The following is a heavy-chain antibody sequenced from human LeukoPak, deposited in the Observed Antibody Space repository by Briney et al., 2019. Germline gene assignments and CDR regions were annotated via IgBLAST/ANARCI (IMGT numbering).Heavy chain of an antibody. V-gene: IGHV4-59*01. J-gene: IGHJ6*02. D-gene: IGHD3/OR15-3a*01. CDR3: ARDGLVPYGMDV. CDR1: GGSMSSYY. CDR2: IYYSGST. Sequence: NPSETLSLTCTVSGGSMSSYYWSWIGQPPGKGLEWIGYIYYSGSTNYNPSLKSRVTISVDTSKNQFSLKLSSVTAADTAVYYCARDGLVPYGMDVWGQGTTVTVSS.